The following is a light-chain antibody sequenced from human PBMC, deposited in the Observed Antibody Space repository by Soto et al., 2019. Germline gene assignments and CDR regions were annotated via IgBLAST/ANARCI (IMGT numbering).Light chain of an antibody. CDR1: QSVSSSY. CDR2: DAS. V-gene: IGKV3-20*01. CDR3: QQYVRSPPSWT. J-gene: IGKJ1*01. Sequence: ETVLTQSPGTLSLSPGERATLSCRASQSVSSSYLAWYQQKPGQAPRLLIYDASSRATGIPDRFRVSGSGSDFTHTSSRLEPEAFAVYYCQQYVRSPPSWTFGQGTKVEIK.